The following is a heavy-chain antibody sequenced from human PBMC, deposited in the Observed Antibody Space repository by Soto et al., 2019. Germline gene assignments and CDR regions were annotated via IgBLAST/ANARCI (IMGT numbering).Heavy chain of an antibody. J-gene: IGHJ6*02. CDR3: AKGSIEYSSSSPHPHYYYGMDV. V-gene: IGHV3-23*01. Sequence: GGSLRLSCAASGFTFSSYAMSWVRQAPGKGLEWVSAISGSGGSTYYADSVKGRFTISRDNSKNTLYLQMNSLRAEDTAVYYCAKGSIEYSSSSPHPHYYYGMDVWGQGTTVTVSS. CDR1: GFTFSSYA. CDR2: ISGSGGST. D-gene: IGHD6-6*01.